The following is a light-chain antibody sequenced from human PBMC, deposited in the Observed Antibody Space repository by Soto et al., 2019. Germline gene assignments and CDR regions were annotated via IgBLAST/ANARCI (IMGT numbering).Light chain of an antibody. CDR2: LGS. Sequence: DFVMTQSPLSLPVTPGEPASISCRSSQSLLHSNGYNFLDWYVQKPGQSPQLLIYLGSNRASGVPDRFSGSGSDTDFTLKISRVEAEDVGIYYCMRALQIPLFGQGTKLEIK. CDR3: MRALQIPL. CDR1: QSLLHSNGYNF. J-gene: IGKJ2*01. V-gene: IGKV2-28*01.